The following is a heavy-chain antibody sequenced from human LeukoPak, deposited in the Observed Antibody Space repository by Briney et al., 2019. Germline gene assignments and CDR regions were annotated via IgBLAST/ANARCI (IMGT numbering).Heavy chain of an antibody. Sequence: GESLKISCKGSGYSFTTYCIGWVRQMPGKGLEWMGVICPRDSHTRYSPSFQGQVTISADKSISTAYLQWSRLKASDTAMYYCATTSRYFDYWGQGTLVTVSS. V-gene: IGHV5-51*01. D-gene: IGHD6-6*01. CDR2: ICPRDSHT. J-gene: IGHJ4*02. CDR1: GYSFTTYC. CDR3: ATTSRYFDY.